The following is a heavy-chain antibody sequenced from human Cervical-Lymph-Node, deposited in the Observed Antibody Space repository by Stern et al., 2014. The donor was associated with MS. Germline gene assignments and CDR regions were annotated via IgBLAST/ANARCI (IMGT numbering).Heavy chain of an antibody. Sequence: VQLVESGPGLVKPSEALSLTCTVSGDSISSFYWSWIRQSPGKGLEWIGYLYSVGTTYNPSLKSRVPISVETSPNQLSLNLSSVTAADTAVYYCARHSGSGYFDYWGQGTLVTVSS. CDR1: GDSISSFY. V-gene: IGHV4-59*08. CDR2: LYSVGT. J-gene: IGHJ4*02. CDR3: ARHSGSGYFDY. D-gene: IGHD6-19*01.